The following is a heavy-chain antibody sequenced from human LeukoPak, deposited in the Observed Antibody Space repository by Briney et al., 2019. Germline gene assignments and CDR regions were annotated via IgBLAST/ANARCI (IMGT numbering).Heavy chain of an antibody. V-gene: IGHV4-4*02. CDR1: GGSITSNNW. Sequence: SETLSLTCAVSGGSITSNNWWSWVRQPPGKGLEWIGEISQSGRTNYSPALKSRVTISVDKSKNQFSLKLSSVTAADTAVYYCASGGTYGDYDLSAEYFQHWGQGTLVTVSS. CDR2: ISQSGRT. J-gene: IGHJ1*01. D-gene: IGHD4-17*01. CDR3: ASGGTYGDYDLSAEYFQH.